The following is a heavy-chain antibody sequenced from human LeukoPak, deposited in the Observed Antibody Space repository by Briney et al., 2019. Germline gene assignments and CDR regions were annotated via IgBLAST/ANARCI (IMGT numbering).Heavy chain of an antibody. D-gene: IGHD4-17*01. CDR1: GFTFSSYG. CDR3: ADLGDYGVG. CDR2: IKSRSDGGTI. J-gene: IGHJ4*02. V-gene: IGHV3-15*01. Sequence: GGSLRLSCAASGFTFSSYGMHWVRQAPGKGLEWVGRIKSRSDGGTIEYAAPVKGRFSISREDSKNTLYLQINSLKSEDTAVYYCADLGDYGVGWGQGTLVTVSS.